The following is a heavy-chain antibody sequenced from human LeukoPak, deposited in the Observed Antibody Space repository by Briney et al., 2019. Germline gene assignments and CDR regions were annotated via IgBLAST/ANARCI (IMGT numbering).Heavy chain of an antibody. CDR3: ARVLHKRNYDSSGFYVY. Sequence: GGSLRLSCAASGFIFSSYSMNWVRQAPGKGLEWVSYISSSSSTMYYADSVKGRFTISRDNAKNSLYLQMNSLRAEDTAVYYCARVLHKRNYDSSGFYVYWGQGTLVTVSS. CDR2: ISSSSSTM. CDR1: GFIFSSYS. V-gene: IGHV3-48*01. J-gene: IGHJ4*02. D-gene: IGHD3-22*01.